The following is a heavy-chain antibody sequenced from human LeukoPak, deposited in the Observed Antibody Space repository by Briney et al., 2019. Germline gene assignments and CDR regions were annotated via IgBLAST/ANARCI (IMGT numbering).Heavy chain of an antibody. CDR3: ARGLGYYRYDAFDI. CDR1: GYTFTSYD. CDR2: MNPNSGNT. J-gene: IGHJ3*02. D-gene: IGHD2-8*01. Sequence: ASVKVSCKASGYTFTSYDINWVRQATGQGLEGMGWMNPNSGNTGYAQKFQGRVTMTRNTSISTAYMELSSLRSEDTAVYYCARGLGYYRYDAFDIWGQGTMVTVSS. V-gene: IGHV1-8*01.